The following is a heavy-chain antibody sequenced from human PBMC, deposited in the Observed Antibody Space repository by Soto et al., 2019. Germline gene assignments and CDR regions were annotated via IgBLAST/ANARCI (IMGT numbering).Heavy chain of an antibody. J-gene: IGHJ4*02. CDR3: ARLYYYDPSGYYYVEDY. CDR2: ISAYNGNT. CDR1: GYTFNRYA. D-gene: IGHD3-22*01. V-gene: IGHV1-18*03. Sequence: QVQLVQSGAEVKKPGASVKVSCKASGYTFNRYAISWVRQAPGQGLEWMGWISAYNGNTNYAQKLQGRVTMTTDTSTSTAYMELRSLRSDDMAVYYCARLYYYDPSGYYYVEDYWGQGTLVTVSS.